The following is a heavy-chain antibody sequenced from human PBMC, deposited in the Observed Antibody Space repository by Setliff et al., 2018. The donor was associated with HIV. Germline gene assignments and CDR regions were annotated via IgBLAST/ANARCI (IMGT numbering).Heavy chain of an antibody. CDR1: GYTFTDYY. CDR3: VRDRGDATIFSWGHYFDY. Sequence: ASVKVSCKASGYTFTDYYMHWVQQAPGKGLEWMGRVEPQHGETIFAGKFQGRVTITADTSTDTAYMELSSLTSEDTAVYFCVRDRGDATIFSWGHYFDYWGPGTQVTVSS. V-gene: IGHV1-69-2*01. J-gene: IGHJ4*02. CDR2: VEPQHGET. D-gene: IGHD3-3*01.